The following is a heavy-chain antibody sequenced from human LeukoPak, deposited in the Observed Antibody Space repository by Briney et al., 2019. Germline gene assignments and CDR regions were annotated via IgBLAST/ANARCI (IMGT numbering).Heavy chain of an antibody. D-gene: IGHD3-16*01. V-gene: IGHV4-34*01. CDR1: GVSFSGYY. CDR3: ARHYGP. Sequence: SETLSLTCAVYGVSFSGYYWSWIRQPPGKGLEWIGEINHSGSTYYNPSLKSRVTISVDTSKNQFSLKLSSVTAADTAVYYCARHYGPWGQGTLVTVSS. J-gene: IGHJ5*02. CDR2: INHSGST.